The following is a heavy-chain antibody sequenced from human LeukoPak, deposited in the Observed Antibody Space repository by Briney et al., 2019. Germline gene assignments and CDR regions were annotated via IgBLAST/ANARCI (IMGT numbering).Heavy chain of an antibody. CDR3: TKNEVPATV. D-gene: IGHD2-2*01. CDR1: GFTFSSYA. CDR2: ISGSGGNT. Sequence: GGSLRLSCAACGFTFSSYAMSWVRQAPGKGLEWVSAISGSGGNTYYADSVTGRFTISRDNSKNTLYLQMNSLRAEDTAVYYCTKNEVPATVWGQGTLVTVSS. V-gene: IGHV3-23*01. J-gene: IGHJ4*02.